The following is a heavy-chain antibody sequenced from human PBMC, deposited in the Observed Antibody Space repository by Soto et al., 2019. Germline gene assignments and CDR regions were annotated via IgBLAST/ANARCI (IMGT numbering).Heavy chain of an antibody. CDR1: GDSITGDNW. Sequence: QVQLQESGPGLVQPSGTLSLTCAVSGDSITGDNWWSWVCQPPGKGLEWIGEIHHSGATNYNPSLKSRVTISVDKSKNQFSLKLNSVTAADTAMFYCATQGFYRMGVWGRGTTVTVSS. CDR3: ATQGFYRMGV. V-gene: IGHV4-4*02. CDR2: IHHSGAT. J-gene: IGHJ6*02.